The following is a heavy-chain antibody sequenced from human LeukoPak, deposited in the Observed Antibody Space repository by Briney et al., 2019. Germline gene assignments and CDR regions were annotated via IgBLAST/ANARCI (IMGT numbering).Heavy chain of an antibody. J-gene: IGHJ6*02. D-gene: IGHD3-10*01. CDR1: GYTFTSYG. CDR2: INPNSGGT. CDR3: ARGGITMVRGYYYGMDV. Sequence: ASVKVSCKASGYTFTSYGISWVRQAPGQGLEWMGWINPNSGGTNYAQKFQGWVTMTRDTSISTAYMELSRLRSDDTAVYYCARGGITMVRGYYYGMDVWGQGTTVTVSS. V-gene: IGHV1-2*04.